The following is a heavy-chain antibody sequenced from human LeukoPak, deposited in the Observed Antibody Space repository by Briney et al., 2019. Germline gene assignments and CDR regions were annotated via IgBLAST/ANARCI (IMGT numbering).Heavy chain of an antibody. V-gene: IGHV4-59*02. D-gene: IGHD2-8*02. Sequence: SKTLSLTCSVSGDSVTSTYWSWIRQPPGKGLEWIAYGHHSESSNYNPSFRSRVTIPVDTSRNQFSLRLTSVTAADTAVYYCARESAGSLHDSTAAFHYWGQGILVIVSS. CDR2: GHHSESS. CDR3: ARESAGSLHDSTAAFHY. J-gene: IGHJ4*02. CDR1: GDSVTSTY.